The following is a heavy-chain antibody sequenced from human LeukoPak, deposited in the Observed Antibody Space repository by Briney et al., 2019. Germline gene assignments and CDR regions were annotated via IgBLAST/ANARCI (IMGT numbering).Heavy chain of an antibody. CDR1: GYTFTSYY. CDR3: ARANMVRGVGSFFDRNWFDP. V-gene: IGHV1-46*01. D-gene: IGHD3-10*01. CDR2: INPSGGSP. Sequence: ASVKVSCKASGYTFTSYYIHWVREAPGQGLEWMGLINPSGGSPIYAQKFQGRVTMTRDMSTSTVYMDLSSLRSADTAVYYCARANMVRGVGSFFDRNWFDPWGQGTLVTVSS. J-gene: IGHJ5*02.